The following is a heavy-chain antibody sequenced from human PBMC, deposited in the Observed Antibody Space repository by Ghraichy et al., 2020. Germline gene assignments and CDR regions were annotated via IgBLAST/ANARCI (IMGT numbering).Heavy chain of an antibody. CDR3: ARQEGYEQHAGEFDP. CDR2: IYYSGNT. CDR1: GGSISSSTYY. V-gene: IGHV4-39*01. D-gene: IGHD6-13*01. Sequence: SETLSLTCTVSGGSISSSTYYWGWIRQPPGKGLEWIGSIYYSGNTYYNPSLKGRVSVSVATSKNKFSLKLSSVTAADAAVCYCARQEGYEQHAGEFDPWGQGTLVTVSS. J-gene: IGHJ5*02.